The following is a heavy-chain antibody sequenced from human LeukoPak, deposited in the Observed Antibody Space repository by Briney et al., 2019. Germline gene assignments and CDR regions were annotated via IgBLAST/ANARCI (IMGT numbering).Heavy chain of an antibody. CDR1: GFTFNDYA. CDR3: ARGTIGPDY. J-gene: IGHJ4*02. D-gene: IGHD3-3*01. V-gene: IGHV3-23*01. CDR2: ISGSGGAP. Sequence: GGSLRLSCAASGFTFNDYAMSWVRQAPGKGLEWVLGISGSGGAPYYVDPVKCRFPISTDTSQNTLYLQMQTLGAHDTAIYYCARGTIGPDYWGQGKLVTVSS.